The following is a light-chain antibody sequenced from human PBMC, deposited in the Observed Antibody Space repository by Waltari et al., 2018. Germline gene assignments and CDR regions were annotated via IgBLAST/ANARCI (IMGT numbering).Light chain of an antibody. J-gene: IGKJ4*01. V-gene: IGKV4-1*01. Sequence: DIVMTHFPESLAGSLGDGATLTCTSSQSVQYSNNNNYLAWYQRKPGQPPKLLIYWASTRESGVPDRFSGSGSGTDFTLTISSLQAEDVAVYYCQQYYDIPLTFGGGTKVEIK. CDR2: WAS. CDR3: QQYYDIPLT. CDR1: QSVQYSNNNNY.